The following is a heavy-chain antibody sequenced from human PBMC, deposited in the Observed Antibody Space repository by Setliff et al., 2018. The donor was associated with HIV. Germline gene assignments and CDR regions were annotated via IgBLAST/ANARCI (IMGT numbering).Heavy chain of an antibody. CDR2: ISAENGNT. J-gene: IGHJ6*03. CDR3: ARGRTVPAASYYYMDV. V-gene: IGHV1-18*01. D-gene: IGHD2-2*01. Sequence: ASVKVSCKAYGYSFSSYGLNWVRQAPGQGLEWLGWISAENGNTNYAQKFQGRVIMTTDTSTSTAYMELKSLRSDDTAVYFCARGRTVPAASYYYMDVWGKGTTVTVSS. CDR1: GYSFSSYG.